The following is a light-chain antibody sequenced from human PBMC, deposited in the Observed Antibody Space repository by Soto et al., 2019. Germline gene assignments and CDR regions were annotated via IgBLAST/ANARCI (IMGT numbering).Light chain of an antibody. CDR3: ASWDDSLNGPV. Sequence: QSVLTQPPSASGTPGQRVTISCSGSSSNVGGNPVNWYQHVPTTAPKLLIYTNTHRPSGVPDRFSGSKSGTSAFLAISGLQSEDEADYYCASWDDSLNGPVFGTGTKVTVL. V-gene: IGLV1-44*01. CDR1: SSNVGGNP. CDR2: TNT. J-gene: IGLJ1*01.